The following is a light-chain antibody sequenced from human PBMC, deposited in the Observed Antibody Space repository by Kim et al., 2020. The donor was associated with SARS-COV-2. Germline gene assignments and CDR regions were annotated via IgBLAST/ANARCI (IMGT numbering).Light chain of an antibody. CDR1: ASNNDRNT. J-gene: IGLJ1*01. CDR3: AAWSDSLIGYV. CDR2: RNN. V-gene: IGLV1-44*01. Sequence: GQDVPMSWSGSASNNDRNTGNWYQQLPGTAPTLLIHRNNERPSGVPDRFSGSKSGTSASLAISGLQSEDEADYYCAAWSDSLIGYVFGTGTKVTVL.